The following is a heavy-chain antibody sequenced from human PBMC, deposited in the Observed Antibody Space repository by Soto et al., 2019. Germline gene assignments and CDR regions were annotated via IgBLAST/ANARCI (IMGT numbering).Heavy chain of an antibody. V-gene: IGHV1-69*13. CDR2: IIPIFGTA. J-gene: IGHJ4*02. D-gene: IGHD3-22*01. CDR1: GGTFSSYA. CDR3: ARDSLHYYDSSGYYFFDY. Sequence: SVKVSCKASGGTFSSYAISWVRQAPGQGLEWMGGIIPIFGTANYAQKFQGRVTITADESTSTAYMELSSLRSEDTAVYYCARDSLHYYDSSGYYFFDYWGQGTLVTVS.